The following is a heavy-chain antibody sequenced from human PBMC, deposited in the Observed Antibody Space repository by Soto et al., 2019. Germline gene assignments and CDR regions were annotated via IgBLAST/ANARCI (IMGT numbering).Heavy chain of an antibody. CDR2: IYYSGST. CDR1: GGSISSGGYY. D-gene: IGHD6-19*01. J-gene: IGHJ4*02. CDR3: ARGLPYSSGWYY. Sequence: PSEILSLTCTVSGGSISSGGYYWSWIRQHPGKGLEWIGYIYYSGSTYYNPSLKSRVTISVDTSKNQFSLKLSSVTAADTAVYYCARGLPYSSGWYYWGQGTLVNVSS. V-gene: IGHV4-31*03.